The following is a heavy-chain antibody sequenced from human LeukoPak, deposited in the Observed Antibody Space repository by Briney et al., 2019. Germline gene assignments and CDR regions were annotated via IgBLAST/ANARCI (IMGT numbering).Heavy chain of an antibody. J-gene: IGHJ3*02. Sequence: GGSLRLSCAASGFTFSSYSMNWVRQAPGKGLEWVSSISSTSIYIFYADSVKGRFTISRDNAKNSLYLQMNSLRAEDTAVYYCARDQRMITFGGVISCAFDIWGQGTMVTVSS. D-gene: IGHD3-16*01. V-gene: IGHV3-21*04. CDR2: ISSTSIYI. CDR3: ARDQRMITFGGVISCAFDI. CDR1: GFTFSSYS.